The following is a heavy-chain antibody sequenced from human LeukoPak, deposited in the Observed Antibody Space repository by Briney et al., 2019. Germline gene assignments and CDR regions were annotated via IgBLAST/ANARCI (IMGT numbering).Heavy chain of an antibody. J-gene: IGHJ4*02. CDR2: IWYDGSNE. V-gene: IGHV3-33*01. D-gene: IGHD1-26*01. CDR3: ARDHEWGRAYFDY. Sequence: GGSLRLSCAASGFTFSSYGMHWVRQAPGKGLEWVAVIWYDGSNEYCADSVKGRFTISRDNSKNTLYLQMNSLRAEDTAVYYCARDHEWGRAYFDYWGQGTPVTLSS. CDR1: GFTFSSYG.